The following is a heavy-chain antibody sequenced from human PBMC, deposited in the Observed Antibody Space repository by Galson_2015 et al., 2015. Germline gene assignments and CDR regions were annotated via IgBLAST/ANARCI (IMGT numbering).Heavy chain of an antibody. CDR3: ARLGLNYYGSRSYYYFDY. V-gene: IGHV4-39*01. D-gene: IGHD3-10*01. CDR2: IYYSGST. J-gene: IGHJ4*02. Sequence: IGSIYYSGSTYYNPSLKSRVTISVDTSKNQFSLKLSSVTAADTAVYYCARLGLNYYGSRSYYYFDYWGQGTLVTVSS.